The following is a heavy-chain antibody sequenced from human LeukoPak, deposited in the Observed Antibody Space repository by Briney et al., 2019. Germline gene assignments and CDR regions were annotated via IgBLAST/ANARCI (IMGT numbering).Heavy chain of an antibody. CDR1: GFAFSDYY. Sequence: GGSLRLSCAASGFAFSDYYMNWIRQAPGKGLEWVSYISSSSSYTNYADSVKGRFTISRDNAKNSLYLQMNSLRAEDTAVYYCAKARLRHDAFDIWGQGTRVTVSS. J-gene: IGHJ3*02. CDR3: AKARLRHDAFDI. V-gene: IGHV3-11*03. CDR2: ISSSSSYT. D-gene: IGHD4-17*01.